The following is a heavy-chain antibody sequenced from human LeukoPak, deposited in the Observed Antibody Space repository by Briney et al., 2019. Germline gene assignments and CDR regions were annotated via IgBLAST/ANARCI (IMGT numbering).Heavy chain of an antibody. Sequence: ASVKVSCKASGYTFTGYYMQWVRQAPGQGLEWMGWINPNSGGTNYAQKFQGRVTMTRDTSISTAYMELNRLTSDDTAVYYCASVRSSASYYDAFDHWGQGTQVTVSS. J-gene: IGHJ4*02. CDR1: GYTFTGYY. CDR2: INPNSGGT. CDR3: ASVRSSASYYDAFDH. V-gene: IGHV1-2*02. D-gene: IGHD3-22*01.